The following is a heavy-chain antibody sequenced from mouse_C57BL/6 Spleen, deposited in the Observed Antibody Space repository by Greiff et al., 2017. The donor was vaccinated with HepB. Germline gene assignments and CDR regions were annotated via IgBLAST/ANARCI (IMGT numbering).Heavy chain of an antibody. J-gene: IGHJ2*01. D-gene: IGHD1-1*02. CDR1: GFNIKDYY. V-gene: IGHV14-2*01. CDR2: IDPEDGET. Sequence: EVQLQESGAELVKPGASVKLSCTASGFNIKDYYMHWVKQRTEQGLEWIGRIDPEDGETKYAQKFQGKATITADASSNTAYLQLSSLTSEDTAVYYCARTGDGDFDYWGQGTTLTVSS. CDR3: ARTGDGDFDY.